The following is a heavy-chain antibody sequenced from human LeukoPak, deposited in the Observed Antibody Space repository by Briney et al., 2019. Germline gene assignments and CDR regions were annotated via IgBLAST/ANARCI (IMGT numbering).Heavy chain of an antibody. J-gene: IGHJ4*02. CDR1: GFTFSSYA. Sequence: GGSLRLSCAPSGFTFSSYAMHWVRQAPGKGLEWVAVISYDGSNKYYADSVKGRFTISRDNSKNTLYLQMNSLRAEDTAVYYCARGAFHREYYFDYWGQGTLVTVSS. CDR3: ARGAFHREYYFDY. V-gene: IGHV3-30-3*01. D-gene: IGHD5-24*01. CDR2: ISYDGSNK.